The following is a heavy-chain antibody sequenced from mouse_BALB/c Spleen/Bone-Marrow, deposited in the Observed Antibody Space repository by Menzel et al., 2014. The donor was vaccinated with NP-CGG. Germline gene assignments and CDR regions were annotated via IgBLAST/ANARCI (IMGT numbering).Heavy chain of an antibody. V-gene: IGHV14-3*02. Sequence: ESGAELVKPGASVKLSCTASGFNIKDTYLHWVKQRPEQGLDWIGRIDPAIFTKYDPKFQGKATITAGTSSNTAYLHLSSLTSEDTAVYYCASYRYGWYFDVWGAGTTVTVSS. CDR2: IDPAIFT. J-gene: IGHJ1*01. CDR1: GFNIKDTY. D-gene: IGHD2-14*01. CDR3: ASYRYGWYFDV.